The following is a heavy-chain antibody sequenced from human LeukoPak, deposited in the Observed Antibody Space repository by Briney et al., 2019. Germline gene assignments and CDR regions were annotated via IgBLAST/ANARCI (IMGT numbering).Heavy chain of an antibody. CDR2: INDTGGST. V-gene: IGHV3-23*01. CDR3: AKNPWIAVMVYSDY. CDR1: GFTFSNYA. D-gene: IGHD2-8*01. Sequence: PGGSLRLSCAAAGFTFSNYAMSWVRQAPGKGLDWVSTINDTGGSTYYADSVKGRFTISRDNSKNTLFLQMNSLRAEDTAVYYCAKNPWIAVMVYSDYWGQGTLVTVSS. J-gene: IGHJ4*02.